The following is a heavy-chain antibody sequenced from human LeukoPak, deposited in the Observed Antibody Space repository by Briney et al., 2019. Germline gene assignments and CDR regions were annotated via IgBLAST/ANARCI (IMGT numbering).Heavy chain of an antibody. CDR3: AGLYV. Sequence: PSETLSLTCTVSGASISSYWWSWIRQPAGKGLEWIGRVYTSGSTTYNPPLRSRVTMSVDTSKNLLSLNLNSVTAADTAVYYCAGLYVWGKGTTVTISS. V-gene: IGHV4-4*07. CDR2: VYTSGST. J-gene: IGHJ6*04. CDR1: GASISSYW.